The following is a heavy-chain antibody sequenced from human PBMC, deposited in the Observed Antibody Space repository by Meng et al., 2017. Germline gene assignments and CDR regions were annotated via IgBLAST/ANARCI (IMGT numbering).Heavy chain of an antibody. D-gene: IGHD6-19*01. J-gene: IGHJ6*01. CDR3: ARDQLAVAGKKGYYYYGMDV. CDR2: IYHSGST. CDR1: GYSISSGYY. Sequence: SETLSLTCTVSGYSISSGYYWGWIRQPPGKGLAWIGSIYHSGSTYYNPSLKSRVTISVDTSKNQFSLKLSSVTAADTAVYYCARDQLAVAGKKGYYYYGMDVWGQGTTV. V-gene: IGHV4-38-2*02.